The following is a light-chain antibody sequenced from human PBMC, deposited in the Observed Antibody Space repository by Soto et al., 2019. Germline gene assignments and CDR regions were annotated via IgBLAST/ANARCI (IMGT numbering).Light chain of an antibody. CDR2: WAS. CDR1: HSIFYSSNNKNY. J-gene: IGKJ4*01. CDR3: KQYYSTPLT. V-gene: IGKV4-1*01. Sequence: IVLTQSPDSLAVSLGERATIDPNSSHSIFYSSNNKNYLAWYQRKPGQPPKLLIYWASTRDSGVPDRFSGRGSGTDFTLTISSLQAEDVALYSCKQYYSTPLTFGRGTKVDIK.